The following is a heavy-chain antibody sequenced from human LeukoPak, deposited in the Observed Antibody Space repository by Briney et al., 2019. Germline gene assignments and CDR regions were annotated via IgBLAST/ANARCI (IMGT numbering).Heavy chain of an antibody. Sequence: ASVKVSCKASGYTFTSYAMNWVRQAPGQGLEWMGWINTNTGNPTYAQGFTGRFVFSLDTSVSTAYLQISSLKAEDTAVCYCARDEGDYTPNWFDPWGQGTLVTVSS. J-gene: IGHJ5*02. CDR3: ARDEGDYTPNWFDP. D-gene: IGHD4-17*01. V-gene: IGHV7-4-1*02. CDR2: INTNTGNP. CDR1: GYTFTSYA.